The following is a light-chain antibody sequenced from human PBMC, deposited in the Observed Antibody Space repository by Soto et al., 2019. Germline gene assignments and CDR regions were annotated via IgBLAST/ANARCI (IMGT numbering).Light chain of an antibody. CDR3: SSYTSSSTLGV. Sequence: SVLTQPASVSGSPGQSITLSCTGTSSDVGGYNYVSWYQQHPGKAPKLMIYDVSNRPSGVSNRFSGSKSGNTASLTISGLQAEDGADYYCSSYTSSSTLGVFGTGTKVTVL. CDR2: DVS. V-gene: IGLV2-14*01. CDR1: SSDVGGYNY. J-gene: IGLJ1*01.